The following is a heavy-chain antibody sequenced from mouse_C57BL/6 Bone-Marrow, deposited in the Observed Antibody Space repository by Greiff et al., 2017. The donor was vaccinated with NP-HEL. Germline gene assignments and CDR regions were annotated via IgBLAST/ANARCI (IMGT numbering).Heavy chain of an antibody. CDR1: GYSFTDYN. V-gene: IGHV1-39*01. J-gene: IGHJ4*01. CDR2: INPNYGTT. Sequence: VQLKESGPELVKPGASVKISCKASGYSFTDYNMNWVKQSNGKSLEWIGVINPNYGTTSYNQKFKGKATLTVDQSSSTAYMQLNSLTSEDSAVYYCARSRGLRRGYYAMDYWGQGTSVTVSS. CDR3: ARSRGLRRGYYAMDY. D-gene: IGHD2-4*01.